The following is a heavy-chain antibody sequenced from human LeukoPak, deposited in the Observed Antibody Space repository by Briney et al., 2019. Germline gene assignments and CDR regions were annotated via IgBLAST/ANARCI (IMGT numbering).Heavy chain of an antibody. CDR2: ISAYNGNT. J-gene: IGHJ4*02. CDR1: GGTFSSYA. CDR3: ARDSEVVTPSDY. Sequence: GASVKVSCKASGGTFSSYAISWVRQAPGQGLEWMEWISAYNGNTNYAQKLQGRVTMTTDTSTSTAYMELRSLRSDDTAVYYCARDSEVVTPSDYWGQGTLVTVSS. V-gene: IGHV1-18*01. D-gene: IGHD4-23*01.